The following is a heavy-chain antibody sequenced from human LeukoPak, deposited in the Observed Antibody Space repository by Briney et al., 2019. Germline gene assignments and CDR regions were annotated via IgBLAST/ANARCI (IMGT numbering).Heavy chain of an antibody. CDR3: ARDRWASEVGAQEY. V-gene: IGHV3-21*01. CDR1: GFTFSSYS. CDR2: ISSSSSYI. Sequence: AGGSLRLSCAASGFTFSSYSMNWVRQAPGKGLEWVSSISSSSSYIYYADSVKGRFTISRDNAKNSLYLQMNSLRAEDTAVYYCARDRWASEVGAQEYWGQGTLVTVSS. D-gene: IGHD1-26*01. J-gene: IGHJ4*02.